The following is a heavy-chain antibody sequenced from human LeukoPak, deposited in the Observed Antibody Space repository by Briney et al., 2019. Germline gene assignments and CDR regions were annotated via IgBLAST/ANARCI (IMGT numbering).Heavy chain of an antibody. J-gene: IGHJ6*03. CDR1: GFTFGDYA. CDR3: TRRGTVIGYYYYYMDV. V-gene: IGHV3-49*03. CDR2: IRSKAYGGTT. Sequence: GGSLRLSCTASGFTFGDYAMSWFRQAPGKGLEWVGFIRSKAYGGTTEYAASVKGRFTISRDDSKSIAYLQMNSLKTEDTAVYYCTRRGTVIGYYYYYMDVWGKGTTVTVSS. D-gene: IGHD4-17*01.